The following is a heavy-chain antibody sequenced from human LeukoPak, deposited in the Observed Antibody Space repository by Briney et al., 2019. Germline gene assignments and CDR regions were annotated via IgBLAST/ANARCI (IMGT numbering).Heavy chain of an antibody. Sequence: GGCLRLSCAASGFTFSSYAMRWVRQAPGKGLEWVSAISGSGGSTYYADSVKGRFTISRDNSKNTLYLQTNSLRAEDTAVYYCAKSRGVDILTGYNYFDYWGQGTLVTVSS. CDR2: ISGSGGST. V-gene: IGHV3-23*01. CDR1: GFTFSSYA. D-gene: IGHD3-9*01. J-gene: IGHJ4*02. CDR3: AKSRGVDILTGYNYFDY.